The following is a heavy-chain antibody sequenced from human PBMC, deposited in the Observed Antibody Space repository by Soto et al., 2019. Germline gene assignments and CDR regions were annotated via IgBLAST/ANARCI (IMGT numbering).Heavy chain of an antibody. CDR2: IYSGGST. CDR1: GFTVSSNY. Sequence: GGSLRLSCAASGFTVSSNYMSWVRQAPGKGLEWVSVIYSGGSTYYADSVKGRFTISRDNSKNTLYLQMNSLRAEDTAVYYCAGQGATIFGVVISTYYYYYMDVWGKGTTVTVSS. CDR3: AGQGATIFGVVISTYYYYYMDV. J-gene: IGHJ6*03. V-gene: IGHV3-66*04. D-gene: IGHD3-3*01.